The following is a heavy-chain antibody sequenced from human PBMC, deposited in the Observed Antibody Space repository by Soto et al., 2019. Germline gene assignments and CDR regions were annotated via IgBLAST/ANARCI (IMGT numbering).Heavy chain of an antibody. CDR3: ARGYHSHRYCTNGVCYWFEP. V-gene: IGHV4-59*01. CDR2: ISYSGTT. D-gene: IGHD2-8*01. CDR1: GGSIXNYY. Sequence: PSETLSLTCTVSGGSIXNYYWTWIRQPPGKGLEWIGYISYSGTTNYNPSLKSRVTISVDTSKNQFSLKLRSVTAADTAVYYCARGYHSHRYCTNGVCYWFEPWGQGTLVTVSS. J-gene: IGHJ5*02.